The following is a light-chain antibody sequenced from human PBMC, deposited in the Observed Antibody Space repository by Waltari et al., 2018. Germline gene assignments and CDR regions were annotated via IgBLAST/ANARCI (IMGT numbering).Light chain of an antibody. V-gene: IGLV1-40*01. CDR2: GTS. CDR3: QSYDTSLSGSV. Sequence: QSVLTQPPSVSGAPGQRVTIPCTGSSSNSGAGYDVHWYQQLPGTAPNLLIYGTSNRPSGVPDRFSGSKSGTSASLAITGLQAEDEADYYCQSYDTSLSGSVFGGGTKLTVL. CDR1: SSNSGAGYD. J-gene: IGLJ2*01.